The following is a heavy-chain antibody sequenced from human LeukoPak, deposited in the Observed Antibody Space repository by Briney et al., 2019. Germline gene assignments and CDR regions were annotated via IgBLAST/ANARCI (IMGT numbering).Heavy chain of an antibody. V-gene: IGHV3-72*01. CDR2: TRKKTNSYTT. D-gene: IGHD3-16*02. J-gene: IGHJ4*02. Sequence: PGGSLRLSCAASGFTFSDHYMDWVRQAPGKGLEWVGRTRKKTNSYTTEYAASVKGRFTISRDDSRNSLYLQMNSLKAEDTAVYYCAKVSDYDYVWGSYRYNYFDYWGQGTLVTVSS. CDR3: AKVSDYDYVWGSYRYNYFDY. CDR1: GFTFSDHY.